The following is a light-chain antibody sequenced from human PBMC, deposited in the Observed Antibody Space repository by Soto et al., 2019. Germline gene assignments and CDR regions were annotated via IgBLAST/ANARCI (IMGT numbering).Light chain of an antibody. CDR1: QSVSSSY. CDR2: GAS. V-gene: IGKV3-20*01. CDR3: QQYGSSPLT. Sequence: EIVLTQSPGTLSLSPGETTTLSCRASQSVSSSYLAWYQQKPGQAPRLLIYGASSRATGIPHRFSGSGSGTDFTLTISRLEPEVFAVYYCQQYGSSPLTFGGGTKVEIK. J-gene: IGKJ4*01.